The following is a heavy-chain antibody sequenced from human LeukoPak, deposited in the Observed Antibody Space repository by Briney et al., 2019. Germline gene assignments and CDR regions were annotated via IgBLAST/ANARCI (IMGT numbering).Heavy chain of an antibody. CDR1: GFTFSSYA. D-gene: IGHD4-17*01. Sequence: PGGSLRLSCAASGFTFSSYAMSWVRQAPGKGLEWVSAISGSGGSTYYADSVKGRFTISRDNSKNTLYLQMNRLRAEDTAVYYCAKAPGPYYADYATNRFDPWGQGALVTVSS. CDR2: ISGSGGST. J-gene: IGHJ5*02. CDR3: AKAPGPYYADYATNRFDP. V-gene: IGHV3-23*01.